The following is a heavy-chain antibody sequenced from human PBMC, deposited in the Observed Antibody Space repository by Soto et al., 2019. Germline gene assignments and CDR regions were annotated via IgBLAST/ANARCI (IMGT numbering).Heavy chain of an antibody. CDR1: GDTFTDYY. Sequence: QVQLMQSGAEVKKPGASVKVPCKASGDTFTDYYIHWVRQAPGQGLEWMGTVNPSGGHTTYAQHFLGRVTMTRDTSTSPLYMELTSLTSDDTAIYYCARGGHVVVVTAALDYWGQGTLVTVSS. CDR2: VNPSGGHT. J-gene: IGHJ4*02. D-gene: IGHD2-21*02. V-gene: IGHV1-46*01. CDR3: ARGGHVVVVTAALDY.